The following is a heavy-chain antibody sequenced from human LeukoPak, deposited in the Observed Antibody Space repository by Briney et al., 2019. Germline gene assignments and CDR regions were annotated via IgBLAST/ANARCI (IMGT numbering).Heavy chain of an antibody. V-gene: IGHV4-4*02. J-gene: IGHJ4*02. CDR2: IYLSGST. CDR3: AALVVTQSWGQYYFDY. D-gene: IGHD2-21*02. Sequence: SETLSLTCAVSGGSITSSNWWSWVRRPPGKGLEWIAEIYLSGSTYYNPSLKRRVTISVDTSKNQFSLKLSTVTAADTAVYYCAALVVTQSWGQYYFDYWGQGTLVTVSS. CDR1: GGSITSSNW.